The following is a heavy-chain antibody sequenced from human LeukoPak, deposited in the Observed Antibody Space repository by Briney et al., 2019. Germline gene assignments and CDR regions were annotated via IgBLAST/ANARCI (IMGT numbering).Heavy chain of an antibody. V-gene: IGHV4-34*01. CDR3: ARGVPAAIFRYNWFDP. CDR2: INHSGST. D-gene: IGHD2-2*01. Sequence: PSETLSLTCTVSGGSISSYYWSWIRQPPGKGLEWIGEINHSGSTNYNPSLKSRVTISVDTSKNQFSLKLSSVTAADTAVYYCARGVPAAIFRYNWFDPWGQGTLVTVSS. CDR1: GGSISSYY. J-gene: IGHJ5*02.